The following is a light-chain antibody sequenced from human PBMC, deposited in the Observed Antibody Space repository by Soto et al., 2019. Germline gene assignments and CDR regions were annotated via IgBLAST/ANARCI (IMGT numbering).Light chain of an antibody. CDR2: WAS. CDR1: QSVLYSANNKNY. J-gene: IGKJ1*01. Sequence: DIVMTQSPDSLAVSLGERATINCKSSQSVLYSANNKNYLAWYQQKPGQPPKLLMYWASTRESGVPDRFSGSGSGTEFTLTISSLQAEDVAVYYCQQYYSTLWTFGQGTKVEIK. V-gene: IGKV4-1*01. CDR3: QQYYSTLWT.